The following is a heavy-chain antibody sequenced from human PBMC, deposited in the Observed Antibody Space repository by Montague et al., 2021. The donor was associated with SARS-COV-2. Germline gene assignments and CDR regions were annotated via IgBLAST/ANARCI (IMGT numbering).Heavy chain of an antibody. D-gene: IGHD5-18*01. Sequence: SETLSLTCTVSGGSISSSDYYWGWIRQPPGKGLEWIGTIYYSWSTYYSPSLKSRVTLSVDTSKNQFSLKLTSLTAADTAVYYCARSSGYNYDISYYGMDVWGQGTMVTVAS. J-gene: IGHJ6*02. V-gene: IGHV4-39*01. CDR1: GGSISSSDYY. CDR2: IYYSWST. CDR3: ARSSGYNYDISYYGMDV.